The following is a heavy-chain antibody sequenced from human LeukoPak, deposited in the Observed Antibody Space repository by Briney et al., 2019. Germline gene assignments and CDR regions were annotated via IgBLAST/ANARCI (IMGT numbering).Heavy chain of an antibody. CDR3: ARDNGDHLFDY. CDR1: GFTFSTYA. V-gene: IGHV3-23*01. D-gene: IGHD2-21*02. J-gene: IGHJ4*02. Sequence: PGGSLRLSCAASGFTFSTYAMSWARQAPGKGLEWVSAISDSGDTTYYADSVKGRFTISRDNSKNTLYLQMNSLRAEDTAVYYCARDNGDHLFDYWGQGTLVTVSS. CDR2: ISDSGDTT.